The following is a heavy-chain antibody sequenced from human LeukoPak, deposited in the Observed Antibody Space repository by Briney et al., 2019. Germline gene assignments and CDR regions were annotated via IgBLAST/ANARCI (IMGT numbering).Heavy chain of an antibody. Sequence: ASVKVSCKASGYTFTDYYIHWVRQAPGQGLEWMGWINPRSGGTNSAQRFRGRVTMTRDTSLDTAYMELSRLTSDDTAVYYCARGATAQYFDPWGQGTLVTVS. V-gene: IGHV1-2*02. CDR2: INPRSGGT. CDR3: ARGATAQYFDP. J-gene: IGHJ5*02. D-gene: IGHD5-12*01. CDR1: GYTFTDYY.